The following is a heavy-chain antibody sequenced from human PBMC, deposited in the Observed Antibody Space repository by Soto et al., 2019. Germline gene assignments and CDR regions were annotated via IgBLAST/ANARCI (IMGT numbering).Heavy chain of an antibody. Sequence: EVQLVESGGGLVQPGRSLRLSCAASGFIFDDYAIHWVRRAPGKGLEWVSGISWNGADVGYADSVKGRFTISRDNAKNSLYLQMDSLRAEDTALYYCAHLHRYGSRFASWGQGTLVTVSS. D-gene: IGHD3-10*01. CDR2: ISWNGADV. J-gene: IGHJ4*02. V-gene: IGHV3-9*01. CDR1: GFIFDDYA. CDR3: AHLHRYGSRFAS.